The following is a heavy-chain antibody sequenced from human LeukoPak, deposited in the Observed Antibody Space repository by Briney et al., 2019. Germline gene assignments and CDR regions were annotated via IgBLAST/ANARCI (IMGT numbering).Heavy chain of an antibody. J-gene: IGHJ4*02. V-gene: IGHV5-51*01. CDR1: GFTFTSYW. CDR3: ARQGDYEFDS. CDR2: IYPGDSDT. Sequence: GESLKISCKGSGFTFTSYWIGWVRRMPGKGLEWMGIIYPGDSDTRYSPSFQGQVTISADKSVTTAYLHWSSLKASDTAMYYCARQGDYEFDSWGQGTLVTVSS. D-gene: IGHD4-17*01.